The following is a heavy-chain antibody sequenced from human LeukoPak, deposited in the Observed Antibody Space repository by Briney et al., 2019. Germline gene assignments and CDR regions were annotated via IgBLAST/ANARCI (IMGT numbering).Heavy chain of an antibody. D-gene: IGHD5-24*01. V-gene: IGHV4-34*01. CDR2: INHSGST. CDR3: AREWRDGYDY. J-gene: IGHJ4*02. Sequence: SETLSLTCAVYGGSFSGYYWSGIRQPPGKGREGIGEINHSGSTNYNPSRKSRVTISVDTSKNQFSLKLRSVTAADTAVYYCAREWRDGYDYWGQGTLVTVSS. CDR1: GGSFSGYY.